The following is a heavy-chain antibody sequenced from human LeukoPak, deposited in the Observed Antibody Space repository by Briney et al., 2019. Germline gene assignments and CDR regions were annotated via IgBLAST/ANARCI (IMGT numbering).Heavy chain of an antibody. V-gene: IGHV4-31*03. CDR2: TSYSEGT. J-gene: IGHJ4*02. Sequence: SETLSLACTVSGGSVSRGGYYWNWIRQHPGKGLEWIGFTSYSEGTYYNPSLMSRITISVDISQNQFSLKMRDVTAADTAVYFCATADWESFYFDSWGQGALVAVSS. D-gene: IGHD1-26*01. CDR3: ATADWESFYFDS. CDR1: GGSVSRGGYY.